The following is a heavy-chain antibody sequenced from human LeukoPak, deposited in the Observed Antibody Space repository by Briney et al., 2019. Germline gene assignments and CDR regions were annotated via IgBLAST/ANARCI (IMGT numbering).Heavy chain of an antibody. Sequence: GGSLRLSCAASGFTFSNAWMTWVRQAPGKGLEWVGLAKSKIDGGTTDYAAPVKGGFTISRDDSKSTVYLQMNSLKTEDTAVYYCAARGGGSSGYYWDYWGQGTLVTVSS. CDR3: AARGGGSSGYYWDY. J-gene: IGHJ4*02. D-gene: IGHD3-22*01. V-gene: IGHV3-15*01. CDR2: AKSKIDGGTT. CDR1: GFTFSNAW.